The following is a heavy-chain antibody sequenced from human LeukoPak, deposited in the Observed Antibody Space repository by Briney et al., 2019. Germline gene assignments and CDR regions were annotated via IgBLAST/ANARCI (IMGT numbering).Heavy chain of an antibody. CDR2: IIPMFGTP. CDR3: ARGGPATEFDY. D-gene: IGHD2-15*01. J-gene: IGHJ4*02. CDR1: GYTFTTYA. V-gene: IGHV1-69*13. Sequence: ASVKVSCKASGYTFTTYAISWVRQAPGQGLEWMGGIIPMFGTPNYAQKFQGRVTITADESTSTGYMELSGLRYEDTAVYHCARGGPATEFDYWGQGTLVTVSS.